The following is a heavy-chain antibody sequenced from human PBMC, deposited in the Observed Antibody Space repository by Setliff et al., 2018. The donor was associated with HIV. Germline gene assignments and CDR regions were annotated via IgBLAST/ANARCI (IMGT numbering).Heavy chain of an antibody. Sequence: PSETLSLTCTVSSGSISSYYWSWIRQPPGKGLEWIGYISYSGITNYNPSLKSRVTISVDTSKNQFSLKVNSVTAADAAVYYCARGRDDYNYDPFDIWGQGTMVTVSS. D-gene: IGHD4-4*01. CDR2: ISYSGIT. V-gene: IGHV4-59*08. CDR1: SGSISSYY. J-gene: IGHJ3*02. CDR3: ARGRDDYNYDPFDI.